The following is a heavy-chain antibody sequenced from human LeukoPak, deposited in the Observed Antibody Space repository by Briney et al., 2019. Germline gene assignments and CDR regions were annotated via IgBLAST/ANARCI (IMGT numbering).Heavy chain of an antibody. V-gene: IGHV3-15*01. CDR1: GFTFSNAW. CDR3: TSPGGDYGDYVHVDY. Sequence: GGSLRLSCAASGFTFSNAWMSWVRQAPGKGLEWVGRIKSKTDGGTTDYAAPVKGRFTISRDDSKNTLYLQMNSLKTEDTAVYYCTSPGGDYGDYVHVDYWGQGTLVTVSS. J-gene: IGHJ4*02. CDR2: IKSKTDGGTT. D-gene: IGHD4-17*01.